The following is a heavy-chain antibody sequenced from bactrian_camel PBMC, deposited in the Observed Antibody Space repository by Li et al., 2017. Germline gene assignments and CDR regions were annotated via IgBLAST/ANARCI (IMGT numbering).Heavy chain of an antibody. CDR2: IDSRGIT. CDR1: GRTYSKWC. CDR3: AAGRGLVVGRKRFCNAAWDY. V-gene: IGHV3S53*01. J-gene: IGHJ4*01. Sequence: HVQLVESGGGSVQAGGSLRLSCAASGRTYSKWCMGWFRQISGKEREGLATIDSRGITAYADSVKGRFTIALHNAQKTAYLQMNSLKPEDSDIYYCAAGRGLVVGRKRFCNAAWDYWGQGTQVTVS. D-gene: IGHD2*01.